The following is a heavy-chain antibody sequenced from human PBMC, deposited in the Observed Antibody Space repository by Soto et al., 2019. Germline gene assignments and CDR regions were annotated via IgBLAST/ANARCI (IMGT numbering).Heavy chain of an antibody. J-gene: IGHJ4*02. D-gene: IGHD4-17*01. Sequence: GGSLRLSCAASGFTFSSYGMSWVRQAPGKGLEWVSSISGSGGSTYYADSMKGRFTISRDISKNTLYLQMNSLRAEDTAVYYCAKDDPYSGDPFDYWGQGTLVTVSS. V-gene: IGHV3-23*01. CDR3: AKDDPYSGDPFDY. CDR1: GFTFSSYG. CDR2: ISGSGGST.